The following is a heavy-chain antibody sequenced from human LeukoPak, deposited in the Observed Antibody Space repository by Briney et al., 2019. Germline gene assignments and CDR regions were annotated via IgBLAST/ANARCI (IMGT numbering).Heavy chain of an antibody. D-gene: IGHD6-6*01. CDR3: ARREGSIAAPGAMDV. CDR1: GFTFSSYW. J-gene: IGHJ6*03. CDR2: IKQDGSEK. V-gene: IGHV3-7*01. Sequence: GGSLRLSCAASGFTFSSYWMSWVRQAPGKGLEWVANIKQDGSEKYYVDSVKGRFTVSRDNAKNSLYLQMNSLRAEDTAVYYCARREGSIAAPGAMDVWGKGTTVTVSS.